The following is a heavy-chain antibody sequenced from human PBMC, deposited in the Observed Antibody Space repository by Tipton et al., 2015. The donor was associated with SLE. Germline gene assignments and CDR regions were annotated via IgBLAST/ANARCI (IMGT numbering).Heavy chain of an antibody. CDR2: VYYSGST. D-gene: IGHD5-12*01. CDR3: ARHREYSGHDYHYYYAMDV. Sequence: LRLSCSVSGGSINNYYWSWIRQPPGKGLEWIGCVYYSGSTNYNPSLNSRVTISVDRSKSQLSLRLTSATAAETAVYYCARHREYSGHDYHYYYAMDVWGQGTTVSVSS. J-gene: IGHJ6*02. V-gene: IGHV4-59*08. CDR1: GGSINNYY.